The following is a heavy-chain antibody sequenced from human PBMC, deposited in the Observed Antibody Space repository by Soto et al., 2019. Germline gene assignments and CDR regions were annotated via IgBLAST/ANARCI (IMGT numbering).Heavy chain of an antibody. CDR1: GGSISDSSHY. D-gene: IGHD4-17*01. J-gene: IGHJ5*02. V-gene: IGHV4-39*07. CDR2: IYYSGST. Sequence: SETLSLTCTVSGGSISDSSHYWGWIRQPPGKGLEWIGSIYYSGSTYYNPSLKSRVTISVDTSKNQFSLKLSSVTAADTAVYYCARVAPPEPLVGGYGDWWFDPWGQGTLVIVSS. CDR3: ARVAPPEPLVGGYGDWWFDP.